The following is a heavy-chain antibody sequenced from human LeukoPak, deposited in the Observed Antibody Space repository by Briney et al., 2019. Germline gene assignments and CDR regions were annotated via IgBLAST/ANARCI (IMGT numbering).Heavy chain of an antibody. V-gene: IGHV3-74*01. D-gene: IGHD6-19*01. CDR2: INTDGSTT. CDR1: GFTFSSDW. Sequence: GGSLRLSCAASGFTFSSDWMHWVRQAPGKGLVWVSRINTDGSTTNYADSVRGRFTISRGNGKNTLYLQMSSLRVEDTAVYYCVRSQSGRSGLFEHWGQGTLVTVSS. CDR3: VRSQSGRSGLFEH. J-gene: IGHJ4*01.